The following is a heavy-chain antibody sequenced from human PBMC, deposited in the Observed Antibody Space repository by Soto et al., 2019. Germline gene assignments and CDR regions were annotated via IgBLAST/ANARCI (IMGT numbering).Heavy chain of an antibody. CDR3: AHANYDILTGYYMGEYYFDY. CDR2: IYWDDDK. CDR1: GFSLSTSGVG. D-gene: IGHD3-9*01. Sequence: SGPTLVKPTPTLTLTCTFSGFSLSTSGVGVGWIRQPPGKALEWLALIYWDDDKRYSPSLKSRLTITKDTSKNQVVLTMTNMDPVDTATYYCAHANYDILTGYYMGEYYFDYWGQGTLVTVSS. V-gene: IGHV2-5*02. J-gene: IGHJ4*02.